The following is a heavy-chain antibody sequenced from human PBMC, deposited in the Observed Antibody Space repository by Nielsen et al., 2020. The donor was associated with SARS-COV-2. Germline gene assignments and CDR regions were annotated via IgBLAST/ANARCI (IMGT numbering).Heavy chain of an antibody. CDR3: AKDTIPYSSSWKYYFDY. CDR1: GFTFDDYT. D-gene: IGHD6-13*01. CDR2: ISWDGGST. J-gene: IGHJ4*02. V-gene: IGHV3-43*01. Sequence: GGSLRLSCAASGFTFDDYTMHWVRQAPGKGLEWVSLISWDGGSTYYADSVKGRFTISRDNSKNSLYLQMNSLRTEDTALHYCAKDTIPYSSSWKYYFDYWGQGTLVTVSS.